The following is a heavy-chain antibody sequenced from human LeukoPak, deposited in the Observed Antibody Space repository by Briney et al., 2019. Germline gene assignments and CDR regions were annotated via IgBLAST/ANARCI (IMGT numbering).Heavy chain of an antibody. V-gene: IGHV1-3*01. CDR1: GYTSTSYA. D-gene: IGHD5-12*01. CDR3: ARDPLSGYHDC. Sequence: ASVKVSCKASGYTSTSYAIHWVRQAPGQSLEWMGWINSGNGDTKYSQKFQGRVAITRDTSATTAYLELSSLTSEDTALYYCARDPLSGYHDCWGQGTLVTVSS. CDR2: INSGNGDT. J-gene: IGHJ4*02.